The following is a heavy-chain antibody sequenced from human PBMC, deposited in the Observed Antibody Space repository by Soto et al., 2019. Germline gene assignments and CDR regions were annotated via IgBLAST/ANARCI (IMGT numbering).Heavy chain of an antibody. Sequence: QVQLVQSGAEVKKPGASVKVSCKASGYTFPSYGISWVRQAPGQVLEWMRWISAYNGNTNYAQKLQGRVTMTTDTSTSTAYMELRSLRSDDTAVYYCARTNGYYYDSSGPNAFDIWGQGTMVTVSS. J-gene: IGHJ3*02. CDR3: ARTNGYYYDSSGPNAFDI. CDR1: GYTFPSYG. CDR2: ISAYNGNT. V-gene: IGHV1-18*04. D-gene: IGHD3-22*01.